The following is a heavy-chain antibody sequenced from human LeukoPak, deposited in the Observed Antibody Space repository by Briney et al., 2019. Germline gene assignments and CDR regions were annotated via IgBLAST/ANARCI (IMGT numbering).Heavy chain of an antibody. CDR2: INNNGRT. V-gene: IGHV4-59*01. CDR1: AGSISSDY. J-gene: IGHJ5*01. D-gene: IGHD6-19*01. Sequence: PSETLSLTCTVSAGSISSDYWSRLRQPPGKGLEWIAYINNNGRTNYKPSLKTPAPISRDTSKTRFSLRLTSVTPADTAVYYCAKGAGWYESWGQGTLVTVSS. CDR3: AKGAGWYES.